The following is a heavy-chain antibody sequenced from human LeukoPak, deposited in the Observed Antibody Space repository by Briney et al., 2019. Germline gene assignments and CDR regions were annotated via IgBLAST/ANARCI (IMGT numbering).Heavy chain of an antibody. CDR3: AGSYYDSSGYYYTDY. V-gene: IGHV4-39*07. CDR2: IYYSGST. Sequence: SETLSLTCTVSGGSISSSSYYWGWIRQPPGKGLEWIGSIYYSGSTYYNPSLKSRVTISVDTSKNQFSLKLSSVTAADTAVYYCAGSYYDSSGYYYTDYWGQGTLVTVSS. D-gene: IGHD3-22*01. CDR1: GGSISSSSYY. J-gene: IGHJ4*02.